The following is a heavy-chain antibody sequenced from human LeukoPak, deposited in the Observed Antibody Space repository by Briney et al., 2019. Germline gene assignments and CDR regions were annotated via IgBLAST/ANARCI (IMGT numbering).Heavy chain of an antibody. CDR1: GFTFSSYD. D-gene: IGHD2-15*01. Sequence: GGSLRLSCAASGFTFSSYDMHWVRQATGKGLEWVSAIGTAGDTHYLGSVKGRFTISRENAKNSLYLQMNSLRAGDTAVYYCARAEGFGYFDLWGRGTLVTVSS. J-gene: IGHJ2*01. V-gene: IGHV3-13*01. CDR3: ARAEGFGYFDL. CDR2: IGTAGDT.